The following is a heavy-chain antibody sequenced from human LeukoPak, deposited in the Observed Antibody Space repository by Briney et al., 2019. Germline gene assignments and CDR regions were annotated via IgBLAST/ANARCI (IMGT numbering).Heavy chain of an antibody. CDR3: ATGAKKYYFDY. Sequence: SETLSLTCTVSGGSISSYYWSWIRQPPGKGLEWIGYIYYSGSTNYNPSLKSRVTISGDTSKNQFSLKLSSVTAADSAVYYCATGAKKYYFDYWGQGTLVTVSS. V-gene: IGHV4-59*01. CDR1: GGSISSYY. D-gene: IGHD3-10*01. CDR2: IYYSGST. J-gene: IGHJ4*02.